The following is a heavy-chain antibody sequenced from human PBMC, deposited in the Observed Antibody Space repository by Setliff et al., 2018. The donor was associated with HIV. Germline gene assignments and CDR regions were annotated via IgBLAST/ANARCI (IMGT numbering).Heavy chain of an antibody. D-gene: IGHD4-17*01. V-gene: IGHV1-69*05. CDR3: AGTTVTQYYYYYGMDV. J-gene: IGHJ6*02. Sequence: ASVKVSCKASGGTFSSYAISWVRQAPGQGLEWMGGVIPIFGTANYAQKFQGRVTITTDESTSTAYMELSSLRSEDTAVYYCAGTTVTQYYYYYGMDVWGQGTTVTVSS. CDR2: VIPIFGTA. CDR1: GGTFSSYA.